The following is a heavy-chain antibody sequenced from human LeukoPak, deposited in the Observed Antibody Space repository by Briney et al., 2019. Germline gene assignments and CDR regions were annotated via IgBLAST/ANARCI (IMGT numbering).Heavy chain of an antibody. V-gene: IGHV3-23*01. Sequence: PGGSLRLSCAASGFTFSSYAMNWVRQAPGKGLEWVSAISGGGGSTYYADSVKGRFTISRDNSKNTLYLQMNSLRAEDTAVYYCAKDRSHGVSYFDYWGQGTLVTVSS. J-gene: IGHJ4*02. CDR3: AKDRSHGVSYFDY. CDR2: ISGGGGST. CDR1: GFTFSSYA. D-gene: IGHD6-13*01.